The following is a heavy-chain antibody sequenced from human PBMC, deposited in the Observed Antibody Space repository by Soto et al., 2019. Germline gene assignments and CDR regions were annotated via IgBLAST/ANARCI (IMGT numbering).Heavy chain of an antibody. CDR3: AKDRGVIVKAGDAFDV. D-gene: IGHD3-16*02. CDR2: ISDSGDRT. Sequence: PSETLRLSCASSGFTLGMSAVNWVRQAPGKGLEWVSYISDSGDRTYYADSVKGRFTISRDRSKNTVSLQMDSLRAEDTAVYYCAKDRGVIVKAGDAFDVWGQGTKVTVSS. J-gene: IGHJ3*01. V-gene: IGHV3-23*01. CDR1: GFTLGMSA.